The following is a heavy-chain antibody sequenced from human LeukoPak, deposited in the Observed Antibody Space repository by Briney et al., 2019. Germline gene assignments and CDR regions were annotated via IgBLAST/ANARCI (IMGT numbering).Heavy chain of an antibody. CDR2: IKKDGSGI. D-gene: IGHD1/OR15-1a*01. CDR3: AGGNSMDV. V-gene: IGHV3-7*03. J-gene: IGHJ6*04. Sequence: QPGGSLRLSCAVSGFPLSNSWMYWVRQAPGKGLEGVANIKKDGSGISYVDSVKGRFIISRDNARNSLYLQMNSLRVEDTAVYFCAGGNSMDVWGKGTAVTVSS. CDR1: GFPLSNSW.